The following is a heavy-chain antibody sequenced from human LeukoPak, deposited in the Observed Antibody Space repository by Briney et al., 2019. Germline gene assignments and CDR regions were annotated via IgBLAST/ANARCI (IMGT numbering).Heavy chain of an antibody. D-gene: IGHD6-19*01. J-gene: IGHJ6*02. CDR3: AGSSGYYYYGMDV. Sequence: GGSLRLSCAASGFTFSTYSMNWVRQAPGKGLEWVSSISSSSSYIYYADSVKGRFTISRDNPKDSLYLQMNSLRAEDTAVYYCAGSSGYYYYGMDVWGQGTTVTVSS. V-gene: IGHV3-21*01. CDR2: ISSSSSYI. CDR1: GFTFSTYS.